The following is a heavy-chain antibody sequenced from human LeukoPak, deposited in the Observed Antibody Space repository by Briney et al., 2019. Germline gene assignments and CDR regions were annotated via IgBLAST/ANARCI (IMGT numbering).Heavy chain of an antibody. Sequence: PGGSLRLSCAASGFTISDYYMSWIRQAPGKGLEWVSYINSSGSTIYYADSVKGRFTISRANAKNSLYLQMNSLRTADTAVYYGANSVYLLYYFDYWGQGTLVTVSS. CDR1: GFTISDYY. CDR3: ANSVYLLYYFDY. J-gene: IGHJ4*01. D-gene: IGHD2-8*01. CDR2: INSSGSTI. V-gene: IGHV3-11*04.